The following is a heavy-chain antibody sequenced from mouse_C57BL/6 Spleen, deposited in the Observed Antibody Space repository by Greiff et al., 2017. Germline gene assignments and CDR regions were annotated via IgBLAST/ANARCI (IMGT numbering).Heavy chain of an antibody. CDR2: IWTGGGT. CDR1: GFSLPSYA. D-gene: IGHD4-1*01. Sequence: VQVVESGPGLVAPSPSLSITCTVSGFSLPSYAIGWVRQPPGQGLEWLGVIWTGGGTNYNSALKSRLNISKDNSKSQVFLKMNSLQTDDTARYYCARSWDWYCDVWGTGTTVTVSS. V-gene: IGHV2-9-1*01. J-gene: IGHJ1*03. CDR3: ARSWDWYCDV.